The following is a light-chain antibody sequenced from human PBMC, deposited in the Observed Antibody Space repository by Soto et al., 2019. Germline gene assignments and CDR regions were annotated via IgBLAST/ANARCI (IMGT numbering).Light chain of an antibody. Sequence: EIVLTQSPGTLSLSPGERATLSCRASQSVSSSYLAWYQQKPGQATRLLIYSASTMATGIPDRFSGSGSGTVFTLNISKLEPEDFAVYYCQQDGRSPLCTFGPGTKVDIK. V-gene: IGKV3-20*01. CDR1: QSVSSSY. CDR3: QQDGRSPLCT. CDR2: SAS. J-gene: IGKJ3*01.